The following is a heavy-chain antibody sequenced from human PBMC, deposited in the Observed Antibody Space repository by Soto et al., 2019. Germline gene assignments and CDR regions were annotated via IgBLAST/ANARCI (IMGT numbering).Heavy chain of an antibody. V-gene: IGHV3-21*01. Sequence: GGSLRLSCAASGFTFSSYAMHWVRQAPGKGLEWVSSISSSSSYIYYADSVKGRFTISRDNAKNSLYLQMNSLRAEDTAVYYCARDASSLDYYYYGMDVWGQGTTVTVS. D-gene: IGHD6-13*01. CDR2: ISSSSSYI. J-gene: IGHJ6*02. CDR3: ARDASSLDYYYYGMDV. CDR1: GFTFSSYA.